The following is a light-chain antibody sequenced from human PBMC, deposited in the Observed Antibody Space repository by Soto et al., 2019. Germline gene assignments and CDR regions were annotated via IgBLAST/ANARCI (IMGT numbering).Light chain of an antibody. Sequence: DVVMTQSPLSLPVTLGQPASISCRSSQSLVYSDGKTYLFWYLQKPGQPPQLLIYEVSNRFSGVPDRFSGSGSGTDFTLKISRVEAEDVGVYYCMQRTHVPITFGQGTRLEIK. J-gene: IGKJ5*01. V-gene: IGKV2D-29*01. CDR3: MQRTHVPIT. CDR2: EVS. CDR1: QSLVYSDGKTY.